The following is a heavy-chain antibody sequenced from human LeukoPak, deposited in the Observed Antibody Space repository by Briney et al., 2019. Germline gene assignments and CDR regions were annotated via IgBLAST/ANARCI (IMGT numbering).Heavy chain of an antibody. CDR2: IYPGDSDT. V-gene: IGHV5-51*01. CDR1: GYSFTSYW. D-gene: IGHD2-15*01. Sequence: SGASLKISCKGSGYSFTSYWIGWVRQMPGKGLEWMGIIYPGDSDTRYSPSLQGQVTISADKSISTAYLQWSSLKASDTAMYYCARHSRIPDAFDIWGQGTMVTVSS. J-gene: IGHJ3*02. CDR3: ARHSRIPDAFDI.